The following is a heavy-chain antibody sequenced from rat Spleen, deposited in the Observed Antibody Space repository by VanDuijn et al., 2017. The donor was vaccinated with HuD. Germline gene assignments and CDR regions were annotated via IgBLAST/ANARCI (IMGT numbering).Heavy chain of an antibody. CDR3: ARSDGTHYYLPFIY. CDR1: VYSITSSYR. D-gene: IGHD1-12*02. J-gene: IGHJ3*01. Sequence: EVQLQESGPGLVKPSQSLSLTCSVTVYSITSSYRWNWIRKFPGNKLEWMGYINSAGNTLYNPSLKSRISITRDTSKNQFFLQVNSVTTEDTATYYCARSDGTHYYLPFIYWGQGTQVTVSS. CDR2: INSAGNT. V-gene: IGHV3-3*01.